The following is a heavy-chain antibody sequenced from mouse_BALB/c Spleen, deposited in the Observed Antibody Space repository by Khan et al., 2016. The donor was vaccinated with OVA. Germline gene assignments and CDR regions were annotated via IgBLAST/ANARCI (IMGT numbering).Heavy chain of an antibody. V-gene: IGHV1-7*01. Sequence: VQLQQSGAELAKPGASVKMSCKASGYTFTSYWMHWVKQRPGQGLEWIGYINPSTDYTEYNEKFKEKATLTADKSSSTAYMQLSSLTTEDAAVDDCANHGGGSAWFTYWGQGTLVAVSA. D-gene: IGHD1-1*02. CDR3: ANHGGGSAWFTY. J-gene: IGHJ3*01. CDR2: INPSTDYT. CDR1: GYTFTSYW.